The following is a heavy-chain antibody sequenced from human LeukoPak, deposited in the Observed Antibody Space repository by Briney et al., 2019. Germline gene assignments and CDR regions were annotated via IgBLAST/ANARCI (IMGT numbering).Heavy chain of an antibody. Sequence: GESLKISCKGSGYSFSSYWIGWVRQMPGKGLEWMGIIYPGNSDTRYSPSLQGQVTISADKSISTAYLQWSSLKASDTAMYYCARTSGYDFKDYWGQGTLVTVSS. CDR3: ARTSGYDFKDY. CDR2: IYPGNSDT. D-gene: IGHD5-12*01. V-gene: IGHV5-51*01. CDR1: GYSFSSYW. J-gene: IGHJ4*02.